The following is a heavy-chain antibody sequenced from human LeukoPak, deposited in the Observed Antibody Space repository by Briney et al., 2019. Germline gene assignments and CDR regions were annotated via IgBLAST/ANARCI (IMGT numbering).Heavy chain of an antibody. D-gene: IGHD3-22*01. CDR2: ISAYNGNT. V-gene: IGHV1-18*01. CDR1: GYTFTSYD. Sequence: ASVKVSCKASGYTFTSYDISWVRQAPGQGLEWMGWISAYNGNTNYAQKLQGRVTMTTDTSTSTAYMELRSLRSDDTAVYYCARTSYYYDNSGYYYEFDYWGQGTLVTVSS. J-gene: IGHJ4*02. CDR3: ARTSYYYDNSGYYYEFDY.